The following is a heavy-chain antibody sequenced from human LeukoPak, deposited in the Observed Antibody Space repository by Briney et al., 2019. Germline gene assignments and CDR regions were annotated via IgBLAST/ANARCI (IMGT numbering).Heavy chain of an antibody. Sequence: SETLSLTCTVSGGSISSSSYYWGWIRQPPGKGLEWIGEINHSGSTNYNPSLKSRVTISVDTSKNQFSLKLSSVTAADTAVYYCARGRRDIVVVVAEGYYYYYGMDVWGKGTTVTVSS. CDR3: ARGRRDIVVVVAEGYYYYYGMDV. J-gene: IGHJ6*04. CDR2: INHSGST. CDR1: GGSISSSSYY. V-gene: IGHV4-39*07. D-gene: IGHD2-15*01.